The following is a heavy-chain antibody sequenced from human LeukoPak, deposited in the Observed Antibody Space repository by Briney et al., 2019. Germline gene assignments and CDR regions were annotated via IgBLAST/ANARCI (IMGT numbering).Heavy chain of an antibody. J-gene: IGHJ6*03. Sequence: SETLSLTCTVSGVSISSSNSYWVWIRQPPGKGLEWIGTISYSGTTYYSPSLKSRVTISLDTSKNQFSLKLSSVAAADTAIYYCARDFSSSSPVYYYYYMDVWGKGTTVTVSS. CDR2: ISYSGTT. V-gene: IGHV4-39*07. CDR1: GVSISSSNSY. CDR3: ARDFSSSSPVYYYYYMDV. D-gene: IGHD6-6*01.